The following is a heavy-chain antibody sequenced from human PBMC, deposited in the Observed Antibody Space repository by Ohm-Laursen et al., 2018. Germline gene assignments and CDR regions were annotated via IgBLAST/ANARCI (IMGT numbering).Heavy chain of an antibody. D-gene: IGHD1-14*01. Sequence: SLRLSCAASGFTFSSYAMSWVRQAPGKGLEWVSSISSSSSYIYYADSVKGRFTISRDNAKNSLYLQMNSLRAEDTAVYYCARDHRGGFDYWGQGTLVTVSS. V-gene: IGHV3-21*01. CDR2: ISSSSSYI. CDR3: ARDHRGGFDY. J-gene: IGHJ4*02. CDR1: GFTFSSYA.